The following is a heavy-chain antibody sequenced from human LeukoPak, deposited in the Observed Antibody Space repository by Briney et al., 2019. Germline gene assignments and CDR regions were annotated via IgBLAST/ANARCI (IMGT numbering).Heavy chain of an antibody. Sequence: GGSLRLSCAASGFTFSSYAMHWVRQAPGKGLEWVSGISGSGANTYYADSVQGRFTISRDNSKSTLCLQMNSLRAEDTAVYYCAKQLGYCSDGSCYFPYWGQGTLVTVSS. J-gene: IGHJ4*02. V-gene: IGHV3-23*01. D-gene: IGHD2-15*01. CDR2: ISGSGANT. CDR3: AKQLGYCSDGSCYFPY. CDR1: GFTFSSYA.